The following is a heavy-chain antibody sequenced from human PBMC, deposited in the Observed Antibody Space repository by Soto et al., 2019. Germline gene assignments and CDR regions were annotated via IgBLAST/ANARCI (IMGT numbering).Heavy chain of an antibody. CDR3: ARFSDLRGLTAMVTSLDY. V-gene: IGHV3-11*01. CDR2: ISSSGSTI. CDR1: GFTFSDYY. Sequence: GGSLRLSCAASGFTFSDYYMSWIRQAPGKGLEWVSYISSSGSTIYYADSVKGRFTISRDNAKNSLYLQMNSLRAEDTAVYYFARFSDLRGLTAMVTSLDYWGQGTLVTVSS. D-gene: IGHD5-18*01. J-gene: IGHJ4*02.